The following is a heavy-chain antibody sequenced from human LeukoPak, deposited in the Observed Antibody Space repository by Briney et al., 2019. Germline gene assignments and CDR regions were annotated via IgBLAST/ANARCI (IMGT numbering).Heavy chain of an antibody. J-gene: IGHJ6*02. CDR3: ARGGRITMVRGVPTYYYYGMDV. CDR2: INPSGGST. CDR1: GYTFTSYY. D-gene: IGHD3-10*01. V-gene: IGHV1-46*01. Sequence: GASVKVSCKASGYTFTSYYMHWVRQAPGQGLEWMGIINPSGGSTSYAQKFQGRVTMTRDMSTSTVYMELSSLRSEDTAVYYCARGGRITMVRGVPTYYYYGMDVWGQGTTVTVSS.